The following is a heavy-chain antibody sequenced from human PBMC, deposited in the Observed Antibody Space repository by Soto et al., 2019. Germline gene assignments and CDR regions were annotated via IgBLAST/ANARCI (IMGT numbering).Heavy chain of an antibody. CDR1: GYTFTSYD. V-gene: IGHV1-8*01. D-gene: IGHD1-1*01. Sequence: ASVKVSCKAFGYTFTSYDIYWVRQATGQGLEWMGWMNPDTGNSAYAQKFQGRVTVTSDTSINTVHMELSSLRSEDTAVYYCARRAETNGWNGFGADKYYFDFWGQGTLVTVSS. CDR2: MNPDTGNS. J-gene: IGHJ4*02. CDR3: ARRAETNGWNGFGADKYYFDF.